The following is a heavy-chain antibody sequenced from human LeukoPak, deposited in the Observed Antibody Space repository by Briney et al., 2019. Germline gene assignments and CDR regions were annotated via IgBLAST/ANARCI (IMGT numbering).Heavy chain of an antibody. CDR3: ARSISSSSSFDY. CDR1: GFTFGSYA. V-gene: IGHV3-23*01. J-gene: IGHJ4*02. CDR2: ISYSGVST. Sequence: GGSLRLYCATSGFTFGSYAMDWVRQAPGKGLEWVSGISYSGVSTYYGDSVKGRFTISRDNAENTLYLQMDSLRAEDTAVYYCARSISSSSSFDYWGQGTLVTVSS. D-gene: IGHD6-6*01.